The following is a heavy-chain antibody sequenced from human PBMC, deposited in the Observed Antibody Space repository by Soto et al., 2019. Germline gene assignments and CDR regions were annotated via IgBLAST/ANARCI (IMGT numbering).Heavy chain of an antibody. V-gene: IGHV3-33*01. CDR2: IWYDGSNK. CDR1: GFTFSSYG. J-gene: IGHJ4*02. CDR3: ARYLYYYDSSGYCIFDY. Sequence: GGSLRLSCAASGFTFSSYGMHWVRQAPGKGLEWVAVIWYDGSNKYYADSVKGRFTISRDNSKNTLYLQMNSLRAEDTAVYYCARYLYYYDSSGYCIFDYWGQGTLVTVSS. D-gene: IGHD3-22*01.